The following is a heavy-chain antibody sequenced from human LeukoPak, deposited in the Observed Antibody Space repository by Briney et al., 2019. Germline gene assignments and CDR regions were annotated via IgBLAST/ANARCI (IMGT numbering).Heavy chain of an antibody. V-gene: IGHV3-21*01. D-gene: IGHD5-18*01. CDR1: GFTFRSYT. J-gene: IGHJ4*02. Sequence: PGGSLRLTCAASGFTFRSYTLNWVRQAPGKGLEWLSCITASGSYIYYADSVKGRFTISRDNAKNSLYLQMNSLRAEDTAVYYCARGKAMAQYYFDYWGQGTLVTVSS. CDR2: ITASGSYI. CDR3: ARGKAMAQYYFDY.